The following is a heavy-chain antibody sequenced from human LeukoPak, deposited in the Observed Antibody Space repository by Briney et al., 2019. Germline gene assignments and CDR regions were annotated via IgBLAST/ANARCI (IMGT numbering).Heavy chain of an antibody. CDR2: ISSSSSTL. CDR3: ARDLAGPPQEAFDI. V-gene: IGHV3-48*01. Sequence: PGGSLRLSCAVSGFIFSSYSMNWVRQAPGKGLEWVSYISSSSSTLFYADSVKGRFTISRDNAKNSLYLQMNTLRADDTAVYYCARDLAGPPQEAFDIWGQGTMVTVSS. J-gene: IGHJ3*02. CDR1: GFIFSSYS.